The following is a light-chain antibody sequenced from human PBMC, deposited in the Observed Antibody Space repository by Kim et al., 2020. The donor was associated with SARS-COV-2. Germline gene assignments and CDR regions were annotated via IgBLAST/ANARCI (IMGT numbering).Light chain of an antibody. J-gene: IGKJ4*01. CDR3: QQYYSYPLT. Sequence: ASTGDRVTITCRASQGISSYLAWYQPKPGKAPKLLIYAASTLQSGVPSRFSGSGSGTDFTLTISCLQSEDFATYYCQQYYSYPLTFGGGTKVDIK. CDR1: QGISSY. CDR2: AAS. V-gene: IGKV1-8*01.